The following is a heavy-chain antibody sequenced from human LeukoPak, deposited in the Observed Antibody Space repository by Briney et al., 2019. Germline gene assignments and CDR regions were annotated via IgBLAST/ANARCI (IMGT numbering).Heavy chain of an antibody. CDR3: ARDHYYDSSGYYGGY. V-gene: IGHV1-69*04. CDR2: IIPIFGIA. CDR1: GGTFSSYA. Sequence: APVKVSCKASGGTFSSYAISWVRQAPGQGLEWMGRIIPIFGIANYAQKLQGRVTITADKSTSTAYMELSSLRSEDTAVYYCARDHYYDSSGYYGGYWGQGTLVTVSS. D-gene: IGHD3-22*01. J-gene: IGHJ4*02.